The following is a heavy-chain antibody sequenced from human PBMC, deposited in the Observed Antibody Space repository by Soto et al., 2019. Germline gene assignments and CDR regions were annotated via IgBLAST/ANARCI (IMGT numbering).Heavy chain of an antibody. D-gene: IGHD2-15*01. J-gene: IGHJ6*02. CDR3: ARTPGQNCNGGNCYFGMDV. CDR1: GYSFNSYW. Sequence: EVQLVQSGAEVKKPGESLRISCKGSGYSFNSYWISWVRQMPGKGLEWMGRIDPSDSYTNYSPSFQGHVTISADKSISTAYLQWSSLKASDTAMYYCARTPGQNCNGGNCYFGMDVWGQGTTVTVSS. V-gene: IGHV5-10-1*01. CDR2: IDPSDSYT.